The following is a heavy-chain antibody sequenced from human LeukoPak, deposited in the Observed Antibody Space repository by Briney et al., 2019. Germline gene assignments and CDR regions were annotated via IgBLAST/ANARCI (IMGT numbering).Heavy chain of an antibody. V-gene: IGHV1-69*13. Sequence: ASVKVSCKASGYTFTSYGISWVRQAPGQGLEWMGGIIPIFGTANYAQKFQGRVTITADESTSTAYMELSSLRSEDTAVYYCARDHCSGGSCHNWFDPWGQGTLVTVSS. CDR3: ARDHCSGGSCHNWFDP. CDR1: GYTFTSYG. J-gene: IGHJ5*02. CDR2: IIPIFGTA. D-gene: IGHD2-15*01.